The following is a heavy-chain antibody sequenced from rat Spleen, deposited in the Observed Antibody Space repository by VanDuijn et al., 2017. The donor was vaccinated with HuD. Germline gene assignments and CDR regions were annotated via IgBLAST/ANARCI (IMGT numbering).Heavy chain of an antibody. V-gene: IGHV5-20*01. CDR3: TTYHYDGTYYLHWFAY. Sequence: EVQLVESGGGLVQPGRSMRLSCAASGFIFRNYDMAWVRQAPTKGLEWVTSISYDDSSTYYRDSVKGRFTISRDNAKGTLNLQMDSLRSEDTATYYCTTYHYDGTYYLHWFAYWGQGTLVTVTS. J-gene: IGHJ3*01. CDR2: ISYDDSST. D-gene: IGHD1-12*02. CDR1: GFIFRNYD.